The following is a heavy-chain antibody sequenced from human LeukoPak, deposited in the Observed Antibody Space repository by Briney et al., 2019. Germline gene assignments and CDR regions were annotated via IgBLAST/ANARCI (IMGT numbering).Heavy chain of an antibody. CDR1: GGTFSSYA. V-gene: IGHV1-69*05. D-gene: IGHD5-18*01. CDR3: ARGAEPGYSYGYYFDY. J-gene: IGHJ4*02. Sequence: SVKVSCKASGGTFSSYAISWVRQAPGQGLEWMGGIIPIFGTANYAQKFQGRVTITTDESTSTAYMELSSLRSEDTAVYYCARGAEPGYSYGYYFDYWGQGTLVTVSS. CDR2: IIPIFGTA.